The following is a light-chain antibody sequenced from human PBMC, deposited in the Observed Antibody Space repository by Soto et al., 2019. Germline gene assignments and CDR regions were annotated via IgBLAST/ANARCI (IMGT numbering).Light chain of an antibody. Sequence: QSVLTQPPSVSAAPGQKVTISCSGSSSNIGNNYVSWYQQLPGTAPKLLIYDNNKRPSGIPDRFSGSKSGTSATLGITGLQTGDEAYYYCGMWDSSLSDARVVFGGGTKLTVL. V-gene: IGLV1-51*01. CDR2: DNN. CDR1: SSNIGNNY. J-gene: IGLJ2*01. CDR3: GMWDSSLSDARVV.